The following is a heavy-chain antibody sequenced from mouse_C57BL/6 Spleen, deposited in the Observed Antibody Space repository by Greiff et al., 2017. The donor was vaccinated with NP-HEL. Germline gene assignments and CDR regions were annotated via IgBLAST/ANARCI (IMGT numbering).Heavy chain of an antibody. Sequence: QVQLQQSGAELVRPGTSVKVSCKASGYAFTNYLIEWVKQRPGQGLEWICVINPGSGGTNYNEKFKGKATLTADKSSSTAYMQLSSLTSEDSAVYFCARGGRRAMDYWGQGTSVTVSS. CDR1: GYAFTNYL. V-gene: IGHV1-54*01. J-gene: IGHJ4*01. CDR3: ARGGRRAMDY. CDR2: INPGSGGT.